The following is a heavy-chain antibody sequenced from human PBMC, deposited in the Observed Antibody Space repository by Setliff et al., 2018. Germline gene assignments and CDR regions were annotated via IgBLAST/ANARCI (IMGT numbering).Heavy chain of an antibody. V-gene: IGHV3-7*01. CDR1: GFTFSSLW. D-gene: IGHD3-10*01. CDR2: INQGGSDQ. CDR3: FGAGTCSY. J-gene: IGHJ4*02. Sequence: PGGSLRLSCSASGFTFSSLWMAWVRQAPGKGLEWVANINQGGSDQFYVESVKGRFTISRDNAKNSLSLQMNNLRSEDTAVYYCFGAGTCSYWGQGTLVTVSS.